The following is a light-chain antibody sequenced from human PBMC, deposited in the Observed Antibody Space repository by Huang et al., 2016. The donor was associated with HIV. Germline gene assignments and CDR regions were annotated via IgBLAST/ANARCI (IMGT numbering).Light chain of an antibody. CDR3: MQGLQTPYT. Sequence: IVMTQSPLSLPATPGAPAFLSCNSSQSLLRSNGYNHLDWYLQKPGQSPQLRIYLGSNRASGVPDRFSGIGAGTDFTLRISRVETEDVGVYYCMQGLQTPYTFGQGTNLEIK. J-gene: IGKJ2*01. V-gene: IGKV2-28*01. CDR2: LGS. CDR1: QSLLRSNGYNH.